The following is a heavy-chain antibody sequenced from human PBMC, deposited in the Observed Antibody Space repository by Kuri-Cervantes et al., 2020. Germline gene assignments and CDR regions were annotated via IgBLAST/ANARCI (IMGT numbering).Heavy chain of an antibody. CDR3: ARGRYKVRGVIAYYYHGMDV. CDR2: INHSGST. J-gene: IGHJ6*02. D-gene: IGHD3-10*01. V-gene: IGHV4-34*01. Sequence: SQTLSLTCAVYGGSFSGYYWSWIRQPPGKGLEWIGEINHSGSTNYNPSLKSRVTISVDTSKNQFSLKLSSVTAADTAVYYCARGRYKVRGVIAYYYHGMDVWGQGTTVTVSS. CDR1: GGSFSGYY.